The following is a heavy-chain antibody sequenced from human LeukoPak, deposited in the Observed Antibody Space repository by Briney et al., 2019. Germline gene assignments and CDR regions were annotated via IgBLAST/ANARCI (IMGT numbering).Heavy chain of an antibody. J-gene: IGHJ3*02. Sequence: ASVKASCKASGYTFTSYGISWVRQAPGQGLEWMGWISAYNGNTNYAQKLQGRVTMTTDTSTSTAYMELRSLRSDDTAVYYCARVDYDSSGYYYVDAFDIWGQGTMVTVSS. CDR1: GYTFTSYG. V-gene: IGHV1-18*01. CDR3: ARVDYDSSGYYYVDAFDI. D-gene: IGHD3-22*01. CDR2: ISAYNGNT.